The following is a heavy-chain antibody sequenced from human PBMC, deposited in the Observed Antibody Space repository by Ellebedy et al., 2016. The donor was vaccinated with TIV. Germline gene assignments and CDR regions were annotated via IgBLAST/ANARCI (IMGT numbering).Heavy chain of an antibody. J-gene: IGHJ5*02. V-gene: IGHV3-30*03. CDR1: GFTFSSYD. D-gene: IGHD3-3*01. CDR3: ARDGQGEITIFGVVINTEAHNWFDP. Sequence: GESLNISCAASGFTFSSYDMHSVRQAPGQVLEWVAVISYDGSIEYYAASVKGRFTISRDNAKNTLYLQMNSLRAEDTAVYYCARDGQGEITIFGVVINTEAHNWFDPWGQGTLVTVSS. CDR2: ISYDGSIE.